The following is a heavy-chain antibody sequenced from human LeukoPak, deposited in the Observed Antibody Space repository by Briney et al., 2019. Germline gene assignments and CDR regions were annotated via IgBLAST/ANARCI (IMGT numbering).Heavy chain of an antibody. J-gene: IGHJ5*02. CDR2: IKQDGSEK. V-gene: IGHV3-7*04. D-gene: IGHD2-15*01. CDR1: GFTFSSYW. Sequence: GSLLLSCAASGFTFSSYWMSWVRQAPGKGLEWVANIKQDGSEKYYVDSVKGRFTISRDNSKNTLHLQMNSLRPEDTAVYYCAKDSVGGQNWFDPWGQGTLVTVSS. CDR3: AKDSVGGQNWFDP.